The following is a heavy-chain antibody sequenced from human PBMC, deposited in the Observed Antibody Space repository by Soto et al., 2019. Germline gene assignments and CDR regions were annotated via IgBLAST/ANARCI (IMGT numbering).Heavy chain of an antibody. D-gene: IGHD2-2*01. CDR1: GFTFSSYA. CDR3: AKSGARLVPGYYYYGMDV. J-gene: IGHJ6*02. CDR2: ISGSGGST. Sequence: TGGSLRLSCAASGFTFSSYAMSWVRQAPGKGLEWVSAISGSGGSTYYADSVKGRFTISRDNSKNTLYLQMNSLRAEDTAVYYCAKSGARLVPGYYYYGMDVWAKGPRSPSP. V-gene: IGHV3-23*01.